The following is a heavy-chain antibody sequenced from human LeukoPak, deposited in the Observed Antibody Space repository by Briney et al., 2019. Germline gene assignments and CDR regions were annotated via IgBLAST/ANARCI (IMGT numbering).Heavy chain of an antibody. Sequence: SETLSLTCTVSGGSISSSSYYWGWIRQPPGKGLEWIGSIYYSGSTYYNPSLKSRVTISVDTSKNQFSLKLSSVTAADTAVYYCARPGKVDSSGYYYNAVDYWGQGTLVTVSS. CDR1: GGSISSSSYY. J-gene: IGHJ4*02. D-gene: IGHD3-22*01. V-gene: IGHV4-39*01. CDR2: IYYSGST. CDR3: ARPGKVDSSGYYYNAVDY.